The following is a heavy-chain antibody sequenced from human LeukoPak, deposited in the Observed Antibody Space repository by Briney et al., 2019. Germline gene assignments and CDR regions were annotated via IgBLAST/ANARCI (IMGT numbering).Heavy chain of an antibody. D-gene: IGHD3-16*02. Sequence: SETLPLTCTVSGGSVSTYYWSWIRQPPGKGLEWIGYIYNGGRSNYNPSLKSRVAISLDTSKNQFSLKLTSVTATDTAVYYCARHVRYSYVFFDYWGQGTLVTVSS. V-gene: IGHV4-59*08. CDR2: IYNGGRS. J-gene: IGHJ4*02. CDR1: GGSVSTYY. CDR3: ARHVRYSYVFFDY.